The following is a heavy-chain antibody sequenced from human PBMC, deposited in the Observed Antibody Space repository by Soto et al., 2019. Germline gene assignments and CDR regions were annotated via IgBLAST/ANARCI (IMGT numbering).Heavy chain of an antibody. D-gene: IGHD3-22*01. V-gene: IGHV3-33*01. CDR1: GFTFSSYG. Sequence: PGGSLRLSCAAAGFTFSSYGMHWVRQAPGKGLEWVAVIWYDGSNKYYADSVKGRFTISRDNSKNTLYLQMNSLRAEDTAVYYCAGGASGYYYNAFDIWGQGTMVTVSS. CDR3: AGGASGYYYNAFDI. J-gene: IGHJ3*02. CDR2: IWYDGSNK.